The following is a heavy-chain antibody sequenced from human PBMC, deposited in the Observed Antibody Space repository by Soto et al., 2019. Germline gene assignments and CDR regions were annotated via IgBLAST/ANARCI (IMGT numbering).Heavy chain of an antibody. V-gene: IGHV1-8*02. Sequence: GASVKVSCKASGYTCTSYDINWVLQAAGQGPEWMGSVTPRNGDTAFAQKYQGRVTVTSNTSMSTVYMELSNLRSDDTAVYYCARGGSYWARRHYFDSWGQGTLVTVSS. CDR2: VTPRNGDT. J-gene: IGHJ4*02. CDR3: ARGGSYWARRHYFDS. CDR1: GYTCTSYD. D-gene: IGHD2-8*02.